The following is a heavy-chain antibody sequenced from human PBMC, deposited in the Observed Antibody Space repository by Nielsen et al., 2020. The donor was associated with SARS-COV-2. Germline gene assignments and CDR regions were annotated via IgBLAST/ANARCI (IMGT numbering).Heavy chain of an antibody. J-gene: IGHJ3*02. CDR1: GGTFSSFA. CDR3: ARAPKLDYYDSSGYYGAFDI. V-gene: IGHV1-69*06. CDR2: IIPIFGTA. Sequence: SVKVSCKASGGTFSSFAISWVRQAPGQGLEWMGAIIPIFGTAKYAQKFQGRVTITADKSTSTAYMELSRLRSDDTAVYYCARAPKLDYYDSSGYYGAFDIWGQGTMVTVSS. D-gene: IGHD3-22*01.